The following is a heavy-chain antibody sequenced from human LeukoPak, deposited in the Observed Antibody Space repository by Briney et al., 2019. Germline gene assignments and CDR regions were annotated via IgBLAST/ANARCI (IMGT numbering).Heavy chain of an antibody. CDR3: ARAGLDTAMVTPFDY. J-gene: IGHJ4*02. D-gene: IGHD5-18*01. CDR1: GGSISSGGYY. Sequence: PSQTLSLTCTVSGGSISSGGYYWSWIRQHPGKGLEWIGYIYYSGSTYYNPSLKSRVTISVDTSKNQFSLKLSSVTAADTAVYYCARAGLDTAMVTPFDYWGQGTLVTVSS. V-gene: IGHV4-31*03. CDR2: IYYSGST.